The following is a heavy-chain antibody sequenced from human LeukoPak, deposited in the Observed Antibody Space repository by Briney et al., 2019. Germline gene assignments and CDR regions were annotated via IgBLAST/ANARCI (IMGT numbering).Heavy chain of an antibody. CDR3: ARAIYYYYMDV. CDR2: ISSSGSTI. J-gene: IGHJ6*03. CDR1: GFTFSDYY. Sequence: GGSLRLSCAASGFTFSDYYMSWIRQGPGKGLEWVSYISSSGSTIYYADSVKGRFTISRDNAKNSLYLQMNSLRAEDTALYHCARAIYYYYMDVWGKGTTVTVSS. V-gene: IGHV3-11*01.